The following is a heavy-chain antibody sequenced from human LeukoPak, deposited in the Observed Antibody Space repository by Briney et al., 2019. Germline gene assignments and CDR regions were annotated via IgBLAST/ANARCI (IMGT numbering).Heavy chain of an antibody. CDR1: GFIIRSYP. J-gene: IGHJ4*02. V-gene: IGHV3-64*01. CDR2: ISPDGDTT. D-gene: IGHD2-2*01. Sequence: PGGSLRLSCAVSGFIIRSYPMHWVRQAPGKGLEYVSVISPDGDTTYYTSSVKGRFTISRDNSKNTLFLQMGSLRDEDTAVNYCAREQPAGSTDYWGQGTLVTVSS. CDR3: AREQPAGSTDY.